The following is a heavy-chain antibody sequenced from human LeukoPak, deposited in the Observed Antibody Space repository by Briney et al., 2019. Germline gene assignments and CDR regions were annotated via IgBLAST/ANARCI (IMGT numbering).Heavy chain of an antibody. CDR1: GFTFSNAW. J-gene: IGHJ4*02. D-gene: IGHD3-16*02. CDR3: TTLYVWGSYRLSNY. Sequence: GGSLRLSCAASGFTFSNAWMSWVRQAPGKGLEWVGRIKSKTDGGTTDYAAPVKGRFTISRDDSKNTLYLQMNSLKTEDTAVYYCTTLYVWGSYRLSNYWGQGTLVTVSS. CDR2: IKSKTDGGTT. V-gene: IGHV3-15*01.